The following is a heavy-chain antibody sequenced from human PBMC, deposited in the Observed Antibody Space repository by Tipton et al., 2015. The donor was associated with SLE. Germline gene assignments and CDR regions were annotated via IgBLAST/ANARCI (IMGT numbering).Heavy chain of an antibody. D-gene: IGHD3-10*01. CDR3: SRVRGGHDSDGYFDY. CDR2: ISSSGSPI. J-gene: IGHJ4*02. V-gene: IGHV3-48*03. Sequence: SLRLSCAASGFTFSSYEMNWVRQAPGKGPEWVSYISSSGSPIYYAGSVKGRFTISRDDSKNSLYLQMNSLRAEDSAIYYCSRVRGGHDSDGYFDYWGQGTLVTVSS. CDR1: GFTFSSYE.